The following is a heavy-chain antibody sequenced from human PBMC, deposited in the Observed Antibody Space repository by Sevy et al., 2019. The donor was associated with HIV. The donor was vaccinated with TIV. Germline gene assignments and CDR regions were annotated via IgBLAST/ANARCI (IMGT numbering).Heavy chain of an antibody. CDR1: GGSFSGYY. V-gene: IGHV4-34*01. CDR2: INHSGST. Sequence: SETLSLTCAVYGGSFSGYYWSWIRQPPGKGLEWIGEINHSGSTNYNPSLKSRVTISVDTSKNQFSLKLSSVTAADTAVYYCARHCSSTSCSHAFDIWGQGTMVTVAS. J-gene: IGHJ3*02. D-gene: IGHD2-2*01. CDR3: ARHCSSTSCSHAFDI.